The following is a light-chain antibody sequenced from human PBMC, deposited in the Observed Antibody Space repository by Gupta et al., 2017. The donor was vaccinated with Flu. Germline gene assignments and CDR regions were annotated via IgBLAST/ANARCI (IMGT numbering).Light chain of an antibody. CDR2: GAS. J-gene: IGKJ2*01. CDR1: QTVGNY. CDR3: RHSCTWPASS. V-gene: IGKV3-11*01. Sequence: EIVLTQSPATLSLSPGERATLSCRSSQTVGNYLAWYQQKPGQTPRLLIYGASSRNTGVPARFSGSGSGTDFTLTITSLEPEDFAVYYCRHSCTWPASSFGPGTRMEI.